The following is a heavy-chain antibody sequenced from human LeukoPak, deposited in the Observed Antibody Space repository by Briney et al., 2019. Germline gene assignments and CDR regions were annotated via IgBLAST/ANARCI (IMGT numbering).Heavy chain of an antibody. V-gene: IGHV3-49*04. CDR2: IRSKAYGGTT. CDR3: AKDHGGSGWFFDY. J-gene: IGHJ4*02. Sequence: GGSLRLSCTASGFIFGDYAMSWVRQAPGKGLEWVGFIRSKAYGGTTEYAASVKGRFTISRDDSKSIAYLQMNSLKTEDTAVYYCAKDHGGSGWFFDYWGQGTLVTVSS. D-gene: IGHD6-19*01. CDR1: GFIFGDYA.